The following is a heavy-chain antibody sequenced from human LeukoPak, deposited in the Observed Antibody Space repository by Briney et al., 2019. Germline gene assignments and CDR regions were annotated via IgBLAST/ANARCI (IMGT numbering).Heavy chain of an antibody. CDR1: GGSISSGSYY. CDR3: ASNEWGSYYFDY. Sequence: PSETLSLTCTVSGGSISSGSYYWSWIRQPAGKGLEWIGYIYYSGSTNYSPSLKSRVTISVDTSKNQFSLKLSSVTAADTAVYYCASNEWGSYYFDYWGQGTLVTVSS. CDR2: IYYSGST. V-gene: IGHV4-61*10. J-gene: IGHJ4*02. D-gene: IGHD3-16*01.